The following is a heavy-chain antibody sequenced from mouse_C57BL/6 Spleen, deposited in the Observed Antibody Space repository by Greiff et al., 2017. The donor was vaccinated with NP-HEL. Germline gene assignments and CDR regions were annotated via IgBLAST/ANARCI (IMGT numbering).Heavy chain of an antibody. D-gene: IGHD2-3*01. CDR3: ARAKDDGLDY. CDR2: ISYDGSN. Sequence: EVHLVESGPGLVKPSQSLSLTCSVTGYSITSGYYWNWIRQFPGNKLEWMGYISYDGSNNYNPSLKNRISITRDTSKNQFFLKLNSVTTEDTATYYCARAKDDGLDYWGQGTTLTVSS. J-gene: IGHJ2*01. CDR1: GYSITSGYY. V-gene: IGHV3-6*01.